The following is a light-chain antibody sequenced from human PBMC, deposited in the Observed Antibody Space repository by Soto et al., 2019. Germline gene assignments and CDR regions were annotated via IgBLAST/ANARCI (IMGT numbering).Light chain of an antibody. J-gene: IGLJ1*01. CDR2: VNSDGSH. CDR3: QTWGTGIRV. Sequence: QLVLTQSPSASASLGASVKLTCTLSSGHSNYAIAWHQQQPEKGPRYLMKVNSDGSHRKGDGIPDRFSGSSSGAQRYLTISSLQSEDEADYYCQTWGTGIRVFGTATNFTVL. CDR1: SGHSNYA. V-gene: IGLV4-69*01.